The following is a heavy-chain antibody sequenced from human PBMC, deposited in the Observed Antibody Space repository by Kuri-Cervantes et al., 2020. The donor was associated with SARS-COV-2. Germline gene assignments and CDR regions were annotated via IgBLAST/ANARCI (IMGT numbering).Heavy chain of an antibody. Sequence: SVNVSCKASGGTFSSYAISWVRQAPGQGLEWMGGIIPIFGTANYAQKFQGRVTITTDESTSTAYMELSSLRSEDTAVYYRARVKDSSSSYFDYWGQGTLVTVSS. CDR1: GGTFSSYA. D-gene: IGHD6-6*01. CDR3: ARVKDSSSSYFDY. J-gene: IGHJ4*02. V-gene: IGHV1-69*05. CDR2: IIPIFGTA.